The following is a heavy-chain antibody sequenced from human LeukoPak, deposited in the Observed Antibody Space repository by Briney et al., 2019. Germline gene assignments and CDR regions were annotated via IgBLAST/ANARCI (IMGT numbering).Heavy chain of an antibody. CDR2: IYSGGST. D-gene: IGHD2-2*02. J-gene: IGHJ4*02. Sequence: GGSLRLFCAASRFTVNSNYMSWVRRAPGKGLEWDSVIYSGGSTYYADSVKGRFTISRDNSKNTLYLQMNSLRAEDTAVYYCARGRRDIVVVPAAVPKNFDYWGQGTLVTVSS. CDR1: RFTVNSNY. V-gene: IGHV3-66*02. CDR3: ARGRRDIVVVPAAVPKNFDY.